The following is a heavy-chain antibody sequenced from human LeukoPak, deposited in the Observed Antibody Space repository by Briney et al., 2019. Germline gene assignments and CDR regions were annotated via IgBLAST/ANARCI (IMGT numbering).Heavy chain of an antibody. D-gene: IGHD3-22*01. CDR1: GYTFTGYY. CDR3: AGGHYDSSGYYDY. J-gene: IGHJ4*02. Sequence: ASVKVSCTASGYTFTGYYMHWVRQAPGQGLEWMGWINPNSGGTNYAQKFQGRVTMTRDTSISTAYMELSRLRSDDTAVYYCAGGHYDSSGYYDYWGQGTLVTVSS. V-gene: IGHV1-2*02. CDR2: INPNSGGT.